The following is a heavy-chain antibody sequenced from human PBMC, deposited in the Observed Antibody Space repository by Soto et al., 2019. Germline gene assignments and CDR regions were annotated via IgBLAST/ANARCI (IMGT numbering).Heavy chain of an antibody. D-gene: IGHD3-10*01. CDR2: IIPIGATV. J-gene: IGHJ6*02. Sequence: QVQLVQSGAEVKKPGSSVKVSCKASGGTFSNYALISWVRQAPGQGLEWMGGIIPIGATVNYAQKFQGRVTITAAESTSTVYMDLGSLRSEDTAVYYCARDLLGFGYTYADVWGQGTTVTVSS. V-gene: IGHV1-69*12. CDR3: ARDLLGFGYTYADV. CDR1: GGTFSNYA.